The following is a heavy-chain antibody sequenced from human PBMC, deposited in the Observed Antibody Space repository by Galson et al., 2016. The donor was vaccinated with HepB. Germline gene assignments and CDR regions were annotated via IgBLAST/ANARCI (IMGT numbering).Heavy chain of an antibody. Sequence: SETLSLTCAVSGASVNSSNWWTWVRQAPGTGLEWIGEIYHTGTSNNNPSLLSRFTMSIDSSRNHFSLNLNSMTAADTAVYYCARASIVPGARMVFDSWGQGILVSVSS. CDR3: ARASIVPGARMVFDS. CDR2: IYHTGTS. CDR1: GASVNSSNW. V-gene: IGHV4-4*02. D-gene: IGHD2-2*01. J-gene: IGHJ5*01.